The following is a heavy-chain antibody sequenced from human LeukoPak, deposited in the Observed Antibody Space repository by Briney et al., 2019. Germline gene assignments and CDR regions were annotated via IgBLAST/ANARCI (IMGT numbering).Heavy chain of an antibody. Sequence: GGSLRLSCAVSGFTFSSYAMSWVRQAPGKGLEWVSAISGSGGSTYYADSVKGRFTISRDNSKNTLYLQMNRLRAEDTAVYYCAKVDGYSSSWYCDYWGQGTLVTVSS. CDR1: GFTFSSYA. V-gene: IGHV3-23*01. CDR2: ISGSGGST. J-gene: IGHJ4*02. CDR3: AKVDGYSSSWYCDY. D-gene: IGHD6-13*01.